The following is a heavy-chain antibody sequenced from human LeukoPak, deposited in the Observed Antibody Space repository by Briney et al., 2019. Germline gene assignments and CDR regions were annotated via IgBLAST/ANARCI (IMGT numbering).Heavy chain of an antibody. D-gene: IGHD3-10*02. CDR1: GFTFSSYG. Sequence: GGSLRLSCAASGFTFSSYGMHWVRQAPGKGLNWVAFIRYDGNNKYYAESVKGRFTIARDNAKNSLYLQMNSLRAEDTAVYYCAELGITMIGGVWGKGTTVTISS. J-gene: IGHJ6*04. V-gene: IGHV3-30*02. CDR3: AELGITMIGGV. CDR2: IRYDGNNK.